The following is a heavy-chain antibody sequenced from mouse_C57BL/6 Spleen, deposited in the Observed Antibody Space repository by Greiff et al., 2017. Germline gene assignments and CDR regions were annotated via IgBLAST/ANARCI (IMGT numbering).Heavy chain of an antibody. J-gene: IGHJ2*01. V-gene: IGHV1-80*01. Sequence: VQLKESGAELVKPGASVKISCKASGYAFSSYWMNWVKQRPGKGLEWIGQIYPGDGDTNYNGKFKGKATLTADKSSSTAYMQLSSLTSEDSAVYFCARQGQGYFDYWGQGTTLTVSS. CDR2: IYPGDGDT. D-gene: IGHD3-3*01. CDR3: ARQGQGYFDY. CDR1: GYAFSSYW.